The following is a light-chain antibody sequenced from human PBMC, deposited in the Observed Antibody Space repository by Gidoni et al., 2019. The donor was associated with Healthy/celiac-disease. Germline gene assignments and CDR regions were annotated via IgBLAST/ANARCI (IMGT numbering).Light chain of an antibody. CDR1: KLGDKY. CDR2: QDS. CDR3: QAWDSSTVV. J-gene: IGLJ2*01. V-gene: IGLV3-1*01. Sequence: SYELTPPPSVSVSPGQTASITCSGDKLGDKYACWYQQKPGQSPVLVIYQDSKRPSGIPERFSGSNSGNTATLTISGTQAMDEADYYCQAWDSSTVVFGGGTKLIVL.